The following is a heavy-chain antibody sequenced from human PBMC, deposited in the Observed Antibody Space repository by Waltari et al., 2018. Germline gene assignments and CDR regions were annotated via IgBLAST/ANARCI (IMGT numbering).Heavy chain of an antibody. D-gene: IGHD1-1*01. Sequence: QVQLVQSGAAVKKPGASVKVSCRVSGDTLTDSSMPWVRQAPGKGRGWVGGVEPDAGEAVPEPKVRGRLTLTQDTSTETAYMELRNLRSEDTAIYYCAALDTTRTTFYYYFYMDVWGTGTTVTVSS. CDR3: AALDTTRTTFYYYFYMDV. CDR2: VEPDAGEA. V-gene: IGHV1-24*01. J-gene: IGHJ6*03. CDR1: GDTLTDSS.